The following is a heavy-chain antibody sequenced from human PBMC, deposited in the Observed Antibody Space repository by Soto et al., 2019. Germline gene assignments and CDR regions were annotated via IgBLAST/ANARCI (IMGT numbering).Heavy chain of an antibody. V-gene: IGHV4-61*01. CDR3: ARVDAVTPSYFRGMDV. Sequence: QVQLQESGPGLVKPSETLSLTCTVSGGSVSSKNYYWSWIRHSPGKGLEWIGYISYSGSTNYSPSRESRVTISVDTSKNQFSLRLSAVIAADTAVYYCARVDAVTPSYFRGMDVWGQGTTVVVSS. J-gene: IGHJ6*02. CDR2: ISYSGST. D-gene: IGHD4-4*01. CDR1: GGSVSSKNYY.